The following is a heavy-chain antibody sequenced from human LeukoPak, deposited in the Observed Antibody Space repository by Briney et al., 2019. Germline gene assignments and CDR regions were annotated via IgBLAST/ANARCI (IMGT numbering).Heavy chain of an antibody. CDR3: ARTYYDYVWGSYLFDY. J-gene: IGHJ4*02. V-gene: IGHV4-31*03. CDR2: IYYSGST. D-gene: IGHD3-16*02. Sequence: PSETLSLTCTVSGGSISSGGYYWSWIRQHPGKGLEWVGYIYYSGSTYYNPSLKSRVTISVDTSKNQFSLKLSSVTAADTAVYYCARTYYDYVWGSYLFDYWGQGTLVTVSS. CDR1: GGSISSGGYY.